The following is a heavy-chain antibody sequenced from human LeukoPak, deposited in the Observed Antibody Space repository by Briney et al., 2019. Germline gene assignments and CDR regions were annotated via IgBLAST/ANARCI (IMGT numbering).Heavy chain of an antibody. CDR3: ARDPLGKYYFDY. Sequence: GGSLRLSCAASGFTFSSYGMHWVRQAPGKGLEWVAFIRYDGSNKYYADSVKGRFTISRDNSKNTLYLQMNSLRAEDTAVYYCARDPLGKYYFDYWGQGTLVTVSS. J-gene: IGHJ4*02. CDR1: GFTFSSYG. CDR2: IRYDGSNK. D-gene: IGHD3-16*02. V-gene: IGHV3-30*02.